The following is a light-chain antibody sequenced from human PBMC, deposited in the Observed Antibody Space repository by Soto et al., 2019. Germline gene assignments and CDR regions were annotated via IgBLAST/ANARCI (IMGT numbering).Light chain of an antibody. CDR1: QSVLYSSNSENY. J-gene: IGKJ2*01. Sequence: DIVMTQSPDSLAVSLGERATINCKSSQSVLYSSNSENYLAWYQQKPGQPPKLLIYWASTRESGVPDRFCGSGSGTDFTLTISSLQAEDVAVYFCQQYYTTPYTFGQGTKLEIK. CDR3: QQYYTTPYT. V-gene: IGKV4-1*01. CDR2: WAS.